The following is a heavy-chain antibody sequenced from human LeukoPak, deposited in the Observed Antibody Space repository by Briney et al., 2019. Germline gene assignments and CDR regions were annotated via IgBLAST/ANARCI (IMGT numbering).Heavy chain of an antibody. V-gene: IGHV1-69*13. CDR2: IIPIFGTA. J-gene: IGHJ5*02. CDR3: ARFFTDDTRIENWFDP. CDR1: GCTFSSYA. D-gene: IGHD2-15*01. Sequence: GASVKVSCKASGCTFSSYAISWVRQAPGQGLEWMGGIIPIFGTANYAQKFQGRVTITADESTSTAYMELSSLRSEDTAVYYCARFFTDDTRIENWFDPWGQGTLVTVSS.